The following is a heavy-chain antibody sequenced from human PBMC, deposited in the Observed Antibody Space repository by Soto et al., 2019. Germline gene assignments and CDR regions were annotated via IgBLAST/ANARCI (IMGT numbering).Heavy chain of an antibody. CDR2: IYHSGST. CDR3: ARHYCRGGSCYLDY. CDR1: GDSISSYY. V-gene: IGHV4-59*08. D-gene: IGHD2-15*01. J-gene: IGHJ4*02. Sequence: QVQLQESGPGLVKPSETLSLTCTVSGDSISSYYWSWIRQPPGKGLEWIGNIYHSGSTNYSPSLKSRVTISVDTSKNQFSLKLTSVTAADTAGYSCARHYCRGGSCYLDYWGQGTLVTVSS.